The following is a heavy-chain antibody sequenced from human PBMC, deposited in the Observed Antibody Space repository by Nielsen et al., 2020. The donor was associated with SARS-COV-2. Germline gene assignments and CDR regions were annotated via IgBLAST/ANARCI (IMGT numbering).Heavy chain of an antibody. CDR2: INAGNGNT. D-gene: IGHD3-3*01. CDR1: GYTFTSYA. Sequence: ASVKVSCKASGYTFTSYAMHWVRQAPGQRLEWMGWINAGNGNTKYSQKFQGRVTMTRDTSTSTVCMELSSLRSEDTAVYYCARGGVRFLEWSDPSAGMDVWGQGATVTVSS. CDR3: ARGGVRFLEWSDPSAGMDV. V-gene: IGHV1-3*01. J-gene: IGHJ6*02.